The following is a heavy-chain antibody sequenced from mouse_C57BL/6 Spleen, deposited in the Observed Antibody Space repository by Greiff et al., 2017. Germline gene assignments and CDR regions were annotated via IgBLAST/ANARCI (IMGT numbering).Heavy chain of an antibody. D-gene: IGHD1-1*01. CDR2: FHPYNDDT. CDR1: GYTFTTYP. V-gene: IGHV1-47*01. J-gene: IGHJ1*03. Sequence: QVQLKQSGAELVKPGASVKMSCKASGYTFTTYPIEWMKQNHGKSLEWIGNFHPYNDDTKYNEKFKGKATLTVEKSSSTVYLELSRLTSDDSAVYYCAKSTVVGPYWYFDVWGTGTTVTVSS. CDR3: AKSTVVGPYWYFDV.